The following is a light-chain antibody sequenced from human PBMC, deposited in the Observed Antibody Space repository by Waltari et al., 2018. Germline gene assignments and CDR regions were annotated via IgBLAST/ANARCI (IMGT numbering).Light chain of an antibody. V-gene: IGLV1-51*01. CDR2: EDN. Sequence: QSVLTQAPSVSAAPGQTVTISCSGTTPNIANNYVSWYQQLPGAAPKIVIYEDNRRPSGIPDRFSGSKSGASATLGITGLQTGDEADYYCGSWDSSLGIGVLGGGTRLTVL. CDR3: GSWDSSLGIGV. J-gene: IGLJ3*02. CDR1: TPNIANNY.